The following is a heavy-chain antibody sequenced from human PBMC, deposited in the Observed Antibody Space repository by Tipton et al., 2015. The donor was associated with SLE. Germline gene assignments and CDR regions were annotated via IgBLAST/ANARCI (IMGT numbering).Heavy chain of an antibody. CDR1: DDSLSSYY. J-gene: IGHJ6*03. D-gene: IGHD3-10*01. Sequence: TLSLTCVVSDDSLSSYYWSWIRQPPGKGLEWIGYIYTTGSTNYNPSLKSRVTISVDTSKNQFSLKLTSVTAADTAVYYCARTEVRGVIAMDVWGKGTTVTVSS. CDR3: ARTEVRGVIAMDV. CDR2: IYTTGST. V-gene: IGHV4-4*08.